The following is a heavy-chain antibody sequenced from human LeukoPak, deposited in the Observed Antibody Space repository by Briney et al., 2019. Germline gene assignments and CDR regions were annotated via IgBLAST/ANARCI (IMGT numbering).Heavy chain of an antibody. CDR2: IWYDGSNK. Sequence: GRSLRLSCAASGFTFSSYGMHWVRQAPGKGLEWVAVIWYDGSNKYYADSVKGRFTSSRDNSKNTLYLQMNSLRAEDTAVYYCARTMRPILTGYYSLDYWGQGTLVTVSS. V-gene: IGHV3-33*01. D-gene: IGHD3-9*01. J-gene: IGHJ4*02. CDR1: GFTFSSYG. CDR3: ARTMRPILTGYYSLDY.